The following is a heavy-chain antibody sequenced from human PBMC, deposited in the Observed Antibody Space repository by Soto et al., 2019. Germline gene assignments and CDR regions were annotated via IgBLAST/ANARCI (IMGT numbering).Heavy chain of an antibody. J-gene: IGHJ4*02. CDR3: ARAKYSYGGGTVGY. V-gene: IGHV4-59*08. CDR2: ISYSGAT. D-gene: IGHD5-18*01. CDR1: GASISGYH. Sequence: SATLSLTCTVSGASISGYHWSWIRQFPGKGLECLGYISYSGATNYNPSLKSRVTMSIDTSKNQFSLKLSSVTAADTAVYYCARAKYSYGGGTVGYWGQGTLVTVS.